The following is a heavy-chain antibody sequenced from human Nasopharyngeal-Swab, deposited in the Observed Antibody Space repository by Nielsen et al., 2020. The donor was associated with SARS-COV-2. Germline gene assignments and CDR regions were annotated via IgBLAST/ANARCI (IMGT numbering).Heavy chain of an antibody. V-gene: IGHV3-20*04. J-gene: IGHJ4*02. CDR2: INWNGGST. D-gene: IGHD4-17*01. Sequence: GEALKISCAASGFTFDDYGMSWVRQAPGKGLEWVSGINWNGGSTGYADSVKGRFTISRDNAKNTLYLQMNSLRAEDTAVYYCARDPLNYGDYFDYWGQGTLVTVSS. CDR1: GFTFDDYG. CDR3: ARDPLNYGDYFDY.